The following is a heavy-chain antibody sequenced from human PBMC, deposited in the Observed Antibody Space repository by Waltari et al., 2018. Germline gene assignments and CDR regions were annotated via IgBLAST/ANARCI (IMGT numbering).Heavy chain of an antibody. CDR3: ARVNDYYDTNGAFFDI. V-gene: IGHV4-34*02. D-gene: IGHD3-22*01. CDR1: GGAFSGYY. Sequence: VPLQQWGAGRLQPSQTLSLTCAVDGGAFSGYYGSWIRQPPGKGLEWVGQINHRGNTNYNPSLKTRVTISVDKSKNQFSLRLSSVTAADTAVYYCARVNDYYDTNGAFFDIWGQGTMVTVSS. CDR2: INHRGNT. J-gene: IGHJ3*02.